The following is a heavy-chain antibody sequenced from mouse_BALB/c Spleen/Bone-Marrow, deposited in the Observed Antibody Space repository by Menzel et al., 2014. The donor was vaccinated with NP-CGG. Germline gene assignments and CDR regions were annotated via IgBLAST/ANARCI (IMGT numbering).Heavy chain of an antibody. D-gene: IGHD2-1*01. V-gene: IGHV5-6-3*01. Sequence: DVHLVESGGGLVQPGGSLKLSCAASGFTFSSYGMSWVRRTPDKRLELVASINSNGGSTYYPDSVKGRYTISRDNAKNTLSLQMSSLKSEDTAMYYCARGNYGNYVDYFDYWGQGTTLTVSS. J-gene: IGHJ2*01. CDR1: GFTFSSYG. CDR2: INSNGGST. CDR3: ARGNYGNYVDYFDY.